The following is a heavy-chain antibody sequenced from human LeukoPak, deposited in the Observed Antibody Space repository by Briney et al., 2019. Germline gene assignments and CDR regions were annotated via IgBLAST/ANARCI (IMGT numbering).Heavy chain of an antibody. CDR1: GFTFGSFG. Sequence: GGSLRLSCAASGFTFGSFGMHWVRQAPGKGLEWVALISYDGSNKYYADSVKGRFTISRDNSKNTLYLQMNSLRAEDTAVYYCAKDFATRYGSGWGLTHYWGQGTLVTVSS. CDR3: AKDFATRYGSGWGLTHY. J-gene: IGHJ4*02. V-gene: IGHV3-30*18. D-gene: IGHD6-19*01. CDR2: ISYDGSNK.